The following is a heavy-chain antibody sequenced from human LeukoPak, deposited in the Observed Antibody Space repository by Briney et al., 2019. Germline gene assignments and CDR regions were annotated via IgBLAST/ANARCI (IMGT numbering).Heavy chain of an antibody. CDR1: GGSISSGGYY. Sequence: SETLSLTCTVSGGSISSGGYYWSWIRQHPGKGLEWIGYIYYSGSTYYNPSLKSRVTISVDTSKNQFSLKLSSVTAADTAVYYCARSPGCGGDCWSWFDPWGQGTLVTVSS. CDR3: ARSPGCGGDCWSWFDP. V-gene: IGHV4-31*03. CDR2: IYYSGST. D-gene: IGHD2-21*02. J-gene: IGHJ5*02.